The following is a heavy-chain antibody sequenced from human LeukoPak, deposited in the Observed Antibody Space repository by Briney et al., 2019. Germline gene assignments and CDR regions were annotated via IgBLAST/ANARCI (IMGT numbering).Heavy chain of an antibody. CDR1: GGTFSSYA. J-gene: IGHJ6*03. CDR3: ASLVTHRVFWYYYMDV. D-gene: IGHD3-3*01. CDR2: IIPIFGTA. Sequence: ASVKVSCKASGGTFSSYAIRWVRQAPGQGLEWMGGIIPIFGTANYAQKFQGRVTITADKSTSTAYMELSSLRSEDTAVYYCASLVTHRVFWYYYMDVWGKGTTVTVSS. V-gene: IGHV1-69*06.